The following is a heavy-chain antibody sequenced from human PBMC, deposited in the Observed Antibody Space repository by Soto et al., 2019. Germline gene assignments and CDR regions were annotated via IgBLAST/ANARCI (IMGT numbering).Heavy chain of an antibody. CDR1: GYTFTSYA. J-gene: IGHJ4*02. CDR2: INAGNGNT. D-gene: IGHD3-10*01. CDR3: ARGADYYGSGSYTPYYFDY. Sequence: ASVKVSCKASGYTFTSYAMHWVRQAPGQRLEWMGWINAGNGNTKYSQKFQGRVAITRDTSASTAYMELSSLRSEDTAVYYCARGADYYGSGSYTPYYFDYWGQGTLVTVSS. V-gene: IGHV1-3*01.